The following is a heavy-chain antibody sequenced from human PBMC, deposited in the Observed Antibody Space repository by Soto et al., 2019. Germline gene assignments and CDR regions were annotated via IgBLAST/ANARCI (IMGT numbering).Heavy chain of an antibody. Sequence: ASVKVSCKASGYTFTSYYTHWVRQAPGQGLEWMGIINPSGGSTSYAQKFQGRVTMTRDTSTSTVYMEMSSLRSEDTAVYYCARDYGSSGLFDIWGQGTMVTVSS. V-gene: IGHV1-46*01. CDR2: INPSGGST. D-gene: IGHD3-22*01. CDR1: GYTFTSYY. J-gene: IGHJ3*02. CDR3: ARDYGSSGLFDI.